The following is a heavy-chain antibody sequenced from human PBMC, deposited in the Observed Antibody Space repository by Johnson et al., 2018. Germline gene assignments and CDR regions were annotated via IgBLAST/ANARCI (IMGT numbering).Heavy chain of an antibody. CDR1: GFSFSSYV. V-gene: IGHV3-30*03. CDR2: ISSEGRTI. CDR3: ARDAHYYFYYYMDS. Sequence: QVQLVQSGGGVVQPGRSLKVSCAASGFSFSSYVMHWVRQAPGKGLEWVAGISSEGRTIFYADSVKGRFTISRDNSRNTVDLQMNSLRAEDTAMYYCARDAHYYFYYYMDSWGKGTTVTVSS. J-gene: IGHJ6*03.